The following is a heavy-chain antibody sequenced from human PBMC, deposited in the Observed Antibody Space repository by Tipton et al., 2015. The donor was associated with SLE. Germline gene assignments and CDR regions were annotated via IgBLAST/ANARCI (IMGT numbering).Heavy chain of an antibody. CDR3: ARGAREYSGSYFSWFDP. D-gene: IGHD1-26*01. Sequence: GLVKPSQTLSLTCAISGDSVSSNSAAWNWIRQSPSRGLEWLGRTYYRSKWYNDYAVSVKSRITINPDTSKNQFSLQLNSVTPEDTAVYYCARGAREYSGSYFSWFDPWGQGTLVTVSS. CDR2: TYYRSKWYN. J-gene: IGHJ5*02. CDR1: GDSVSSNSAA. V-gene: IGHV6-1*01.